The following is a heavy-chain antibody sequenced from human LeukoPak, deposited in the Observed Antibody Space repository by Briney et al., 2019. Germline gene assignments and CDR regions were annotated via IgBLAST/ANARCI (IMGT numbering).Heavy chain of an antibody. D-gene: IGHD1-26*01. CDR2: IRHDGSNK. Sequence: AGGSLRLSCAASGFTFSSYGMHWVRQAPGKGLEWVAFIRHDGSNKYYADSVKGRFTISRDNSKNTLYLQMNSLRAEDTAVYYCARREGGFYSWGIAYWGQGTLVTVSS. J-gene: IGHJ4*02. CDR1: GFTFSSYG. CDR3: ARREGGFYSWGIAY. V-gene: IGHV3-30*02.